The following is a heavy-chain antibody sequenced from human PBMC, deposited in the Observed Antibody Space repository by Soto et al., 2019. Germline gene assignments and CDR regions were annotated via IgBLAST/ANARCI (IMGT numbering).Heavy chain of an antibody. D-gene: IGHD3-3*01. CDR3: ARSAITLFGVVSIPPHYYSEMDV. V-gene: IGHV1-69*01. Sequence: QVQLVQYGAEVKKPGSSVKVSCKASVGTFNRYAISWVRQAPVQGLEWMGGIIPIFGIGNDAQRFQGRVTINADESTGTAYMELSSLRSEDTGVYYCARSAITLFGVVSIPPHYYSEMDVWGQGTKVTGSS. J-gene: IGHJ6*02. CDR2: IIPIFGIG. CDR1: VGTFNRYA.